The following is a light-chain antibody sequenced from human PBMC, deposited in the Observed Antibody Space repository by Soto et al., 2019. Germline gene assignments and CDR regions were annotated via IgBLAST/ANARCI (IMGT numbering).Light chain of an antibody. V-gene: IGKV3-20*01. CDR2: GAF. CDR1: QSVSSSY. Sequence: EIVMTQSPATLSVSPGERATLSCRASQSVSSSYLAWYQQKPGQAPRLLIYGAFNRATGIPDRFSGSGSGTDFTLSISRLEPGDFGVYFCHQYGKSPRTFGQGTKVDIK. J-gene: IGKJ1*01. CDR3: HQYGKSPRT.